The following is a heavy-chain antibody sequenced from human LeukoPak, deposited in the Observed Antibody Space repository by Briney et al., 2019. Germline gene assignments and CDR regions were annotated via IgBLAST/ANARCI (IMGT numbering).Heavy chain of an antibody. CDR2: VSSSSTNK. D-gene: IGHD2-2*01. CDR3: ARPSWDCSSTSCYAVFDY. J-gene: IGHJ4*02. CDR1: GSTFSSYA. Sequence: GGSLRPSCAASGSTFSSYAMNWVRQAPGKGLEWVSSVSSSSTNKFYADSVKGRFTISRDNAKNSLYLQMNSLRAEDTAVYYCARPSWDCSSTSCYAVFDYWGQGTLVTVSS. V-gene: IGHV3-21*01.